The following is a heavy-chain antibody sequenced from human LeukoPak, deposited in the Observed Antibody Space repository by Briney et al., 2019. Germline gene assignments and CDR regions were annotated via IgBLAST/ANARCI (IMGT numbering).Heavy chain of an antibody. V-gene: IGHV3-48*02. CDR3: ARPSMVQGTNIAAFDS. J-gene: IGHJ4*02. CDR1: GFTFNIYD. Sequence: GGPLRLSCAASGFTFNIYDMSWVRQAPGKGLEWVSYISSSSAVYYADSVKGRFTISRDNAKNSLYLQMNNLRDEDTAVYYCARPSMVQGTNIAAFDSWGQGTLVSVSS. D-gene: IGHD3-10*01. CDR2: ISSSSAV.